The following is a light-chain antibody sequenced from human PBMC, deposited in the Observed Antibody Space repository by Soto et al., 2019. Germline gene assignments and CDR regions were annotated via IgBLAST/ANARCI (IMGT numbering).Light chain of an antibody. CDR2: EVI. Sequence: QSVLTQPASVSGSPGQSITISCTGTSSDVGGYNYVSWYQQHPGRAPRLMIYEVINRPSGVSNRFSGSKSGNTASLTISRLLTEDEADYYCSAYTSSSAWVVFGGGTKVTVL. CDR3: SAYTSSSAWVV. V-gene: IGLV2-14*01. CDR1: SSDVGGYNY. J-gene: IGLJ2*01.